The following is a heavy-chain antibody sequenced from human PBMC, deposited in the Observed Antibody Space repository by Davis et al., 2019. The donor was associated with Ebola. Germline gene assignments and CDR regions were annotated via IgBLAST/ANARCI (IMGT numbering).Heavy chain of an antibody. J-gene: IGHJ5*02. V-gene: IGHV1-2*02. CDR3: ARGGGYCSGGTCYPANWFDR. CDR1: GYTFTDYY. CDR2: INPNSGGT. Sequence: ASVKVSCKASGYTFTDYYIYWVRQAPGQGLELMGWINPNSGGTNYPQRFQGRVTMTRDTSISTAYMELSRLRSDDTAMYYCARGGGYCSGGTCYPANWFDRWGQGTLVTVSS. D-gene: IGHD2-15*01.